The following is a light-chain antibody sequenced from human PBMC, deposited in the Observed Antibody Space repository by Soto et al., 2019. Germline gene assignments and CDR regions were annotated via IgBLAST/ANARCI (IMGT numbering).Light chain of an antibody. CDR3: QQLNSYPRT. CDR2: AAS. CDR1: QGISSC. V-gene: IGKV1-9*01. J-gene: IGKJ2*01. Sequence: DIPLTQPPSFLSASVGDRVTITCRASQGISSCLAWYQQKPGKAPNLLIYAASTLQSGVPSRFSGSGSGTEFTLTISSLQPEDFATYFCQQLNSYPRTFGQGTKLEIK.